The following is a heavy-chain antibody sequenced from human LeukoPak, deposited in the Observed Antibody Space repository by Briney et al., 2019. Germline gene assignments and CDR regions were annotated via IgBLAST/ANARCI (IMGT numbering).Heavy chain of an antibody. CDR3: ARQSRPSIYGDYTPIGY. CDR2: ISGSGSST. CDR1: GFTFSSYA. D-gene: IGHD4-17*01. J-gene: IGHJ4*02. V-gene: IGHV3-23*01. Sequence: GGSLRLSCAASGFTFSSYAMSWVRQAPGKGLEWVSGISGSGSSTYYADPVKGRFTISRDNSKNTLYLQMNSLRAEDTAVYYCARQSRPSIYGDYTPIGYWGQGTLVTVSS.